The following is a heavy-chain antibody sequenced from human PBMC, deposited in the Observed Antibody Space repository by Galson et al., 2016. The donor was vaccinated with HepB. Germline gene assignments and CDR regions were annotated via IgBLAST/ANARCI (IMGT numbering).Heavy chain of an antibody. D-gene: IGHD3-10*01. Sequence: LSLTCTVSGASITSDRDYWSWIRQRPGKGLEWIGFVYWSGRTFYNPSLSSRVVISLDTSQNQFSLKLTSMTAADTGTYFCTRETPGEWLQPRGFDSWGHGTLVTVSS. CDR2: VYWSGRT. CDR3: TRETPGEWLQPRGFDS. J-gene: IGHJ4*01. CDR1: GASITSDRDY. V-gene: IGHV4-31*03.